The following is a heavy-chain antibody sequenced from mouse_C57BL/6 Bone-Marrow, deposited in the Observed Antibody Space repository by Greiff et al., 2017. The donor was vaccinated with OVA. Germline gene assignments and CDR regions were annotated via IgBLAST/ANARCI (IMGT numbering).Heavy chain of an antibody. CDR2: ISYSGST. D-gene: IGHD3-3*01. CDR1: GYSITSGYD. Sequence: EVKLMESGPGMVKPSQSLSLTCTVTGYSITSGYDWHWIRHFPGNKLEWMGYISYSGSTNYNPSLKSRIPITHDTSKNHFFLKLNSVATEEKATYYCARDGADYFDYWGQGTTPTVSS. CDR3: ARDGADYFDY. J-gene: IGHJ2*01. V-gene: IGHV3-1*01.